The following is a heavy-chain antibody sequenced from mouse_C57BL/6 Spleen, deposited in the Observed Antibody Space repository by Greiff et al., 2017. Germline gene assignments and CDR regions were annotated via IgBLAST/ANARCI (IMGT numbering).Heavy chain of an antibody. D-gene: IGHD1-2*01. J-gene: IGHJ2*01. CDR1: GYSFTGYY. V-gene: IGHV1-42*01. CDR2: INPSTGGT. CDR3: ARGGYGPYYFDY. Sequence: EVHLVESGPELVKPGASVKISCKASGYSFTGYYMNWVKQSHEKSLEWIGEINPSTGGTTYNQKFKAKATLTVDKSSSTAYMQLKSLTSEDSAVDYCARGGYGPYYFDYWGQGTTLTVSS.